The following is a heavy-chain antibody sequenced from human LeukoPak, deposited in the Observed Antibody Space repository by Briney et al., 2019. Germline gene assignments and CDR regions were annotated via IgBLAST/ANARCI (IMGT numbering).Heavy chain of an antibody. V-gene: IGHV1-3*03. CDR3: AREGHNGYSHLDY. D-gene: IGHD5-18*01. CDR1: GYTFTSYA. J-gene: IGHJ4*02. Sequence: ASVKVSCKASGYTFTSYAMHWVRQAPGQRLEWMGWINAGNGNTKYSQEFQGRVTITRDTSASTAYMELSSLRSEDMAVYYCAREGHNGYSHLDYWGQGTLVTVSS. CDR2: INAGNGNT.